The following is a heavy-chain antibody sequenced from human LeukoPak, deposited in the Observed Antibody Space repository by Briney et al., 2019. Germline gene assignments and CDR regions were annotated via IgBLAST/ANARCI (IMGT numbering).Heavy chain of an antibody. CDR2: ISSDGSIR. CDR3: ASQVSTGH. V-gene: IGHV3-74*01. J-gene: IGHJ4*02. D-gene: IGHD3-10*01. CDR1: GFTFSRYW. Sequence: GGSLRLSCAASGFTFSRYWMHWVRQAPGKGLVWVSHISSDGSIRNYADSVKGRFAISRDNAKNMLSLQMNSLRADDTAMYYCASQVSTGHWGQGTLVTVSS.